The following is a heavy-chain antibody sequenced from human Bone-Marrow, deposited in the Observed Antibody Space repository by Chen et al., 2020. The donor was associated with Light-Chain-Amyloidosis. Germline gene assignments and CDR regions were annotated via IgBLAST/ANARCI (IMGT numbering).Heavy chain of an antibody. D-gene: IGHD6-19*01. V-gene: IGHV4-59*01. CDR3: ATTTGSYPDAFDI. Sequence: QMQLQESGPGLVKPSETLSLTCTVSGGSFSIYYWCWIRQPPGKGPEWIGYIYDSATTFYNPSLKSRVTISIDTPRNQFSLTLSSVTTADTALYYCATTTGSYPDAFDIWGQGTMVTVSS. CDR2: IYDSATT. CDR1: GGSFSIYY. J-gene: IGHJ3*02.